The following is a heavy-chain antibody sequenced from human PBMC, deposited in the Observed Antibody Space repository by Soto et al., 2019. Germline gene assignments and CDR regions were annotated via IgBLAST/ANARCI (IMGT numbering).Heavy chain of an antibody. D-gene: IGHD6-19*01. V-gene: IGHV1-2*04. J-gene: IGHJ5*02. CDR3: ARDRRGSSWGYSSGWRNLFDP. CDR1: GYTFTGYY. CDR2: INPNSGGT. Sequence: QVQLVQSGAEVKKPGASVKVSCKASGYTFTGYYMHWVRQAPGQGLEWMGWINPNSGGTNYAQKFQGWVTMTRDTSSSTAYMELSRLRSDDTAVYYCARDRRGSSWGYSSGWRNLFDPWGQGTLVTVSS.